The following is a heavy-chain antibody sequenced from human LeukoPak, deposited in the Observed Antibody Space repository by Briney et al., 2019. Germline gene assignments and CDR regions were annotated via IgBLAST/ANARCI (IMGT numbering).Heavy chain of an antibody. CDR2: TSYDGNEK. CDR3: ATGGTRAATGRMGF. J-gene: IGHJ4*02. D-gene: IGHD6-25*01. V-gene: IGHV3-30*03. Sequence: GGSLRLSCAASGFTLSSFGMHWVRQAPGKGLEWVTVTSYDGNEKYYADSVKGRFTISRDNSKNTAYLQMNSLRAEDTAVYYCATGGTRAATGRMGFWGQGTLVTVSS. CDR1: GFTLSSFG.